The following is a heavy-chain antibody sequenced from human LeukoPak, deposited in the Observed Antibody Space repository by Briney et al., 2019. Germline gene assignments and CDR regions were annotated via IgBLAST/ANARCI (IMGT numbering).Heavy chain of an antibody. J-gene: IGHJ6*02. CDR2: ISSSGSTI. CDR1: GFTFSTYA. CDR3: VRSSGWYGGYGMDV. Sequence: GGSLRLSCAASGFTFSTYAMSWVRQAPGKGLEWVSYISSSGSTIYYADSVKGRFTISRDNAKNSLYLQMNSLRAEDTAVYYCVRSSGWYGGYGMDVWGQGTTVTVSS. V-gene: IGHV3-11*01. D-gene: IGHD6-19*01.